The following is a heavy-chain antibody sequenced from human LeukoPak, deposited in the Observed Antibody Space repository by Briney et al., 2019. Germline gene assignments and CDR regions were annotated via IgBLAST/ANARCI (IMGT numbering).Heavy chain of an antibody. J-gene: IGHJ4*02. D-gene: IGHD5-18*01. CDR3: AKEAAMGDFDY. CDR2: ISYDGSDK. Sequence: GGSLRLSCAASGFTFNNYGMHWVRQAPGKGLEWLAAISYDGSDKYHADSVKGRFTISRDNSKNTLSLQMNSLRTEDTAVYYCAKEAAMGDFDYWGQGSLVTVSS. V-gene: IGHV3-30*18. CDR1: GFTFNNYG.